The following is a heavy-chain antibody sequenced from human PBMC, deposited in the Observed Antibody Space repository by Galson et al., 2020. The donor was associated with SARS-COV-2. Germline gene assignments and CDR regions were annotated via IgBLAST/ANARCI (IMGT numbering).Heavy chain of an antibody. CDR3: ARGFGTFDY. J-gene: IGHJ4*02. Sequence: NSGGSLRLSCAASGFTFRDYYMTWIRQAPGKGLECLSYISSSGTTIYYADSVKGRFTISRDNVKNSLYLQTNSLRAEDTAVYYCARGFGTFDYWGQGTLVTVSS. D-gene: IGHD6-13*01. CDR1: GFTFRDYY. CDR2: ISSSGTTI. V-gene: IGHV3-11*01.